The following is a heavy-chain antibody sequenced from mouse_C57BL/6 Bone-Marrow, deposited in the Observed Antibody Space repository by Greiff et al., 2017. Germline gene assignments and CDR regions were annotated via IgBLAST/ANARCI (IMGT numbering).Heavy chain of an antibody. CDR3: ARRGSSDAMDY. CDR1: GYTFTSYW. J-gene: IGHJ4*01. V-gene: IGHV1-69*01. Sequence: QVKLQQPGAELVMPGASVKLSCKASGYTFTSYWMHWVKQRPGQGLEWIGEIAPSDSYTNYKQKFKGTSTLTLDKSSSTAYMQLSSLTSEDSAVYYCARRGSSDAMDYWGQGTSVTVSS. CDR2: IAPSDSYT. D-gene: IGHD1-1*01.